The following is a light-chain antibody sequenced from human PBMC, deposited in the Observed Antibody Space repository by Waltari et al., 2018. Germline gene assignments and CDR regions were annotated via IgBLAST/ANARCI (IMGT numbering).Light chain of an antibody. V-gene: IGLV2-14*01. J-gene: IGLJ2*01. Sequence: QSALTQPASVSGSPGQSITISCTGTSSDVGGYNYVSWYQQYPGKVPKLMIYDVSKWPSGVSNRFSGSKSGNTASLTISGLRAEDEADYYCSSYTSSNTVIFGGGTKLTVL. CDR2: DVS. CDR1: SSDVGGYNY. CDR3: SSYTSSNTVI.